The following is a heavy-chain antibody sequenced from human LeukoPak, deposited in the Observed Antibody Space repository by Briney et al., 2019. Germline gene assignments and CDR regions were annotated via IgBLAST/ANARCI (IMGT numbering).Heavy chain of an antibody. CDR2: IYSGGST. J-gene: IGHJ6*02. CDR1: GFTVSSNY. D-gene: IGHD3-10*01. CDR3: ARGTPYYYGSGSNLYYYYSMDV. V-gene: IGHV3-66*02. Sequence: GGSLRLSCAASGFTVSSNYMSWVRQAPGKGLEWVSVIYSGGSTYYADSVKGRFTISRDNSQNTLYLQMNSLRAEDTAVYYCARGTPYYYGSGSNLYYYYSMDVWGQGTTVTVSS.